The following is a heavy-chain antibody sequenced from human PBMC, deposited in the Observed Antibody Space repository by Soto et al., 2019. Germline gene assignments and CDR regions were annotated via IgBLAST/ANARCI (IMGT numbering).Heavy chain of an antibody. Sequence: GGSLRLSCAASGCRFRSYGMHWVRQAPGKGLEWVAGIAYDGSITYYADSVKGRFTISRDDSKNTLYLQMNSLSAEDTALYYCAKAHYDSSGYCQDSWGQGTLVTGS. D-gene: IGHD3-22*01. CDR3: AKAHYDSSGYCQDS. CDR2: IAYDGSIT. CDR1: GCRFRSYG. J-gene: IGHJ4*02. V-gene: IGHV3-30*18.